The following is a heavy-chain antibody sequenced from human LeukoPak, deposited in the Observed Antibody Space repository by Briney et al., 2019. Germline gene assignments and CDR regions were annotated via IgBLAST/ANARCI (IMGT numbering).Heavy chain of an antibody. Sequence: ASVKVSCKASGYTFTGYYMHWVRQAPGQGLEWMGWINPNSGGTNYAQKFQGRVTMTRDTSISTAYMELSRLRSDDTAVYYCASLSKANYYGSGSSHGGVDYWGQGTLVTVSS. V-gene: IGHV1-2*02. CDR1: GYTFTGYY. J-gene: IGHJ4*02. CDR3: ASLSKANYYGSGSSHGGVDY. CDR2: INPNSGGT. D-gene: IGHD3-10*01.